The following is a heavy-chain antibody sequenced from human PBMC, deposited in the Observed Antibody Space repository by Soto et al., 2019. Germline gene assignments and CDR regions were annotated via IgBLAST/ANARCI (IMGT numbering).Heavy chain of an antibody. V-gene: IGHV3-23*01. J-gene: IGHJ3*02. Sequence: GGSLRLSCVASGFTFSSYAMSWVRQAPGKGLEWVSAIRNRGSDGITNYADSVKGRFTISRDTSKNTLYLQTNSLRAEDTAIYYCAKAYCSGGSCYNAFDIWGQGTMVTVSS. CDR1: GFTFSSYA. D-gene: IGHD2-15*01. CDR3: AKAYCSGGSCYNAFDI. CDR2: IRNRGSDGIT.